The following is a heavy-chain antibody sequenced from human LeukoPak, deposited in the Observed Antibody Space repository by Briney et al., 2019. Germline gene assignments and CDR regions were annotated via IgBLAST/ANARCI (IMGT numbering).Heavy chain of an antibody. V-gene: IGHV4-59*08. CDR1: GGSISSYY. CDR2: IYYSGST. J-gene: IGHJ5*02. Sequence: SETLSLTCTVSGGSISSYYWSWIRQPPGKGLEWIGHIYYSGSTNYNPSLKSRVTISVDTSKNQFSLKLSSVTAADTAVYYCARSRIVATIKGGWFDPWGQGTLVTVSS. D-gene: IGHD5-12*01. CDR3: ARSRIVATIKGGWFDP.